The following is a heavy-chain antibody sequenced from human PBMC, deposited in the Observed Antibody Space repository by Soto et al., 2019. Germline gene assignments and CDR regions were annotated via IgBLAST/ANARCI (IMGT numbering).Heavy chain of an antibody. Sequence: PGGSLRLSCAASGLSFGDYSMNWVRQAPGKGLEWVSSISSSNIHKHYTDSVKGRFTVSRDNDKNLLYLEMDSLRPEDTAVYYCVRDRSLSILRFLADILGVWGQGTTVTVSS. CDR2: ISSSNIHK. D-gene: IGHD3-3*01. V-gene: IGHV3-21*06. CDR1: GLSFGDYS. CDR3: VRDRSLSILRFLADILGV. J-gene: IGHJ6*02.